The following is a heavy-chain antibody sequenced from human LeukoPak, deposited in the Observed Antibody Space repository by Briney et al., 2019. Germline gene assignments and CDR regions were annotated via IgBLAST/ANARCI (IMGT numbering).Heavy chain of an antibody. CDR3: ARQGGSIAVARFDY. J-gene: IGHJ4*02. CDR1: GCSINSYY. CDR2: IYTSGTT. V-gene: IGHV4-4*09. D-gene: IGHD6-19*01. Sequence: SETLSLTCTVSGCSINSYYWSWIRQPPGKGLEWIGYIYTSGTTNYNPSLKSRVTISVDTSKNQFSLKLSSVTAADTAVYYCARQGGSIAVARFDYWGQGTLVTVSS.